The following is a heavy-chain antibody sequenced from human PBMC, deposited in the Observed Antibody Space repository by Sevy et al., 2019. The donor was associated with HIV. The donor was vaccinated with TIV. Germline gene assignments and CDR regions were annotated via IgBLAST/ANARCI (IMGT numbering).Heavy chain of an antibody. CDR1: GFTFSSYS. CDR2: ISSSSSYI. Sequence: GGSLRLSCAASGFTFSSYSMNWVRQAPGKGLEWVSSISSSSSYIYYADSVKGRFTISRDNAKNTLYLQMTSLRAEDTAVYCCARVADYDFWSGYEQYYYYMDVWGKGTTVTVSS. CDR3: ARVADYDFWSGYEQYYYYMDV. V-gene: IGHV3-21*01. D-gene: IGHD3-3*01. J-gene: IGHJ6*03.